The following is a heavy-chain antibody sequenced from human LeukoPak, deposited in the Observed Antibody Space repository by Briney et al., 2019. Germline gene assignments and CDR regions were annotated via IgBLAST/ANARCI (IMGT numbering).Heavy chain of an antibody. D-gene: IGHD2-2*01. Sequence: SETLSLTCTVSGGSISSYCWRWIRQPPGKGLEWIGYIYYSGSTNYNPSLKSRVTIPVDTSKNQFSLKLRSVTAADTAVYYCARVKYAFDIWGQGTMVTVSS. CDR2: IYYSGST. J-gene: IGHJ3*02. CDR1: GGSISSYC. V-gene: IGHV4-59*01. CDR3: ARVKYAFDI.